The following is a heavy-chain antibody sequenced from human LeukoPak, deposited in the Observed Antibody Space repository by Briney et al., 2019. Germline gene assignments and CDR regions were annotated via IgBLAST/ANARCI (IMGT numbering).Heavy chain of an antibody. CDR3: ARHVPHRVSGWYVVYGIDY. J-gene: IGHJ4*02. CDR1: GGSFSGYY. CDR2: INHSGST. D-gene: IGHD6-19*01. Sequence: MPSETLSLTCAVYGGSFSGYYWSWIRQPPGKGLEWIGEINHSGSTNYNPSLKSRVTISVDTSKNQFSLKLSSVTAADTAVYYCARHVPHRVSGWYVVYGIDYWGQGTLVTVSS. V-gene: IGHV4-34*01.